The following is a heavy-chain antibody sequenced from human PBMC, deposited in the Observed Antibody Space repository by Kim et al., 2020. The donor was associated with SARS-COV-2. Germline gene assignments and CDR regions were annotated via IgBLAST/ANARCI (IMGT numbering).Heavy chain of an antibody. V-gene: IGHV4-59*01. CDR3: ARAEYGSGSPFDY. Sequence: SETLSLTCTVSGGSISSYYWSWIRQPPGKGLEWIGYIYYSGSTNYNPSLKSRVTISVDTSKNQFSLKLSSVTAADTAVYYCARAEYGSGSPFDYWGQGTLVTVSS. CDR1: GGSISSYY. CDR2: IYYSGST. J-gene: IGHJ4*02. D-gene: IGHD3-10*01.